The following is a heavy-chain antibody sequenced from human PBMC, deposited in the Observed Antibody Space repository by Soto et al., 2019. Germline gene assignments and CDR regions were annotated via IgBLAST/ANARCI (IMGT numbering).Heavy chain of an antibody. CDR1: GFTFSSYS. D-gene: IGHD6-13*01. J-gene: IGHJ5*02. V-gene: IGHV3-48*01. CDR3: ARGFSTTAAGTT. Sequence: EVYLVESGGGLAQPGGSLRLFCAASGFTFSSYSMNWVRQAPGKGLEWISYISSSSKTIYYADSVKGRFTISRDNAENSLYLQMNSLRAEDTAVYYCARGFSTTAAGTTWGQGTLLTVSS. CDR2: ISSSSKTI.